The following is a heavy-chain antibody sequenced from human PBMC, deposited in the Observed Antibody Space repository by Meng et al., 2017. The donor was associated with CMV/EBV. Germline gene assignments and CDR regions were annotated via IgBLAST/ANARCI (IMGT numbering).Heavy chain of an antibody. J-gene: IGHJ6*02. D-gene: IGHD3-10*01. Sequence: GESLKISCAASGFTFSSYAMHWVRQAPGKGLKWVAVISYDGSNKYYADSVKGRFTISRDNSKNTLYLQMNSLRAEDTAVYYCATSITMVRGVNYYYYYGMDVWGQGTTVTVSS. CDR1: GFTFSSYA. CDR2: ISYDGSNK. CDR3: ATSITMVRGVNYYYYYGMDV. V-gene: IGHV3-30-3*01.